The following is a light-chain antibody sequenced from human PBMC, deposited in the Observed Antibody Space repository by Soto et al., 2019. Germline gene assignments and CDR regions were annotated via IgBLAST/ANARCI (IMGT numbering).Light chain of an antibody. J-gene: IGLJ2*01. V-gene: IGLV1-40*01. Sequence: QSVLTQPPSVSGAPGQRVTISCTGSSSNIGAGYDVHWYQQHPGTAPKLLIYGNSNRPSGVPDRFSGSKSGTSASLAITGLQAEYEADYYCQSYDSSLSGSVFGGGTKVTVL. CDR2: GNS. CDR1: SSNIGAGYD. CDR3: QSYDSSLSGSV.